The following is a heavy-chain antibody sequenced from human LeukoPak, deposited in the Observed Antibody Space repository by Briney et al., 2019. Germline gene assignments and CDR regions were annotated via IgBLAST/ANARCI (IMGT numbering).Heavy chain of an antibody. D-gene: IGHD3-22*01. J-gene: IGHJ3*02. CDR3: ARDSYYDSSGYYYYAFDI. CDR1: GGTFSSYA. Sequence: GASVKVSCKASGGTFSSYAISWVRQAPGQGLEWMGGIIPIFGTANYAQKFQGRVTITADKSTSTAYMELSSLRSEDTAVYYCARDSYYDSSGYYYYAFDIWGQGTMVTVSS. CDR2: IIPIFGTA. V-gene: IGHV1-69*06.